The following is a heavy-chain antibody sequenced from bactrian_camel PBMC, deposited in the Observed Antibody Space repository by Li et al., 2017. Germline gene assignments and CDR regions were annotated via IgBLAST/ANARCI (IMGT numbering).Heavy chain of an antibody. CDR2: LYSGSGSG. D-gene: IGHD2*01. CDR1: GYTYMSYF. CDR3: AGGASRLPLRPSDYKY. Sequence: VQLVESGGGSVQAGGSLRLSCAFSGYTYMSYFMGWFRQAPGQEREGVAALYSGSGSGYYADSVKGRFTISQDNANKLDLQMNSLKPEDTAVYYCAGGASRLPLRPSDYKYWGQGTQVTVS. V-gene: IGHV3S40*01. J-gene: IGHJ4*01.